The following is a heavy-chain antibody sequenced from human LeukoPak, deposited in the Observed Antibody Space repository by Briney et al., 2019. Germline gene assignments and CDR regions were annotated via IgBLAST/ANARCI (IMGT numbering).Heavy chain of an antibody. D-gene: IGHD1-1*01. J-gene: IGHJ4*02. Sequence: GALVKVSCKASGYTFTNYYMHWVRQAPGQGLEWMGMIDPSGGTTNYAQKFQGRVTMTRDTSTSTVYMDLSSLRSEDTAVYYCARVDVHTDAQKYWGQGTLVTVSS. CDR1: GYTFTNYY. CDR2: IDPSGGTT. V-gene: IGHV1-46*01. CDR3: ARVDVHTDAQKY.